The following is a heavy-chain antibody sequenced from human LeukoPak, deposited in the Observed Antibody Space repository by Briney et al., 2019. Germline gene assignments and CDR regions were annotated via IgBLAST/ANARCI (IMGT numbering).Heavy chain of an antibody. V-gene: IGHV1-46*01. CDR1: GYTFSSYH. D-gene: IGHD2-2*01. CDR3: ARDLQVVPAAGHYFDS. CDR2: INPSGGST. Sequence: GASVKASCKASGYTFSSYHMHWVRQAPGQGLEWMGIINPSGGSTSYAQKFQGRVTMTRDTSTSTVYMEMSSLRSEDTAVYYCARDLQVVPAAGHYFDSWGQGILVTVSS. J-gene: IGHJ4*02.